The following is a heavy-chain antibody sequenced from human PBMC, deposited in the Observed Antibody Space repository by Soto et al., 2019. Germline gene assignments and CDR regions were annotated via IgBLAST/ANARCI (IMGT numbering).Heavy chain of an antibody. J-gene: IGHJ3*02. CDR3: GRDGGGDALDI. V-gene: IGHV3-30*04. CDR1: GFTFSNYA. D-gene: IGHD3-16*01. CDR2: ISYDGRNK. Sequence: QVQLVESGGGVVQPGRSLRLSCAASGFTFSNYAIHWVRQAPGKGLEWVSMISYDGRNKYYADSLKGRFTISRDNSKKTVYRQMNSLRAEDTAVSYSGRDGGGDALDIWGQGTMVTV.